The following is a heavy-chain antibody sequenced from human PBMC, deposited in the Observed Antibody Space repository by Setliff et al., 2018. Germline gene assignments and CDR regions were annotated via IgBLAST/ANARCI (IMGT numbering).Heavy chain of an antibody. V-gene: IGHV1-18*01. CDR1: GGTFSSYA. CDR2: ISAYNGNT. D-gene: IGHD1-26*01. CDR3: ARESVGATPDAFDI. J-gene: IGHJ3*02. Sequence: ASVKVSCKASGGTFSSYAISWVRQAPGQGLEWMGWISAYNGNTNYSQKFQDRVTITRDRSMSTAYMELSSLRSEDTAMYYCARESVGATPDAFDIWGQGTMVTVSS.